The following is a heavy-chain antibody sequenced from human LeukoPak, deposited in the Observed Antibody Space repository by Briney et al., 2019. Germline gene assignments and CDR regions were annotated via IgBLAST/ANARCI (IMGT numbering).Heavy chain of an antibody. CDR2: IDPESGER. CDR1: GCTFTEMS. CDR3: ADFGVVTNWFDP. V-gene: IGHV1-24*01. J-gene: IGHJ5*02. D-gene: IGHD3-3*01. Sequence: ALVKVSCKVSGCTFTEMSIHWVRQTPGKGLEWLGGIDPESGERVYAQNFRGRVTMSEDTSTDTAYMEVSSLRSEDTAIYYCADFGVVTNWFDPWGQGTLVTVSS.